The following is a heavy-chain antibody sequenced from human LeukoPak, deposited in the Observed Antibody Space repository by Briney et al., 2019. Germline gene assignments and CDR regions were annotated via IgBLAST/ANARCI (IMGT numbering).Heavy chain of an antibody. J-gene: IGHJ5*02. D-gene: IGHD2-15*01. CDR2: IYYSGST. V-gene: IGHV4-59*11. Sequence: SETPSLTCTVSGGSISSHYWSWIRQPPGKGLEWIGYIYYSGSTNYNPSLKSRVTISVDTSKNQFSLKLSSVTAADTAVYYCASGEGYCSGGWCWFDPWGQGTLVTVSS. CDR1: GGSISSHY. CDR3: ASGEGYCSGGWCWFDP.